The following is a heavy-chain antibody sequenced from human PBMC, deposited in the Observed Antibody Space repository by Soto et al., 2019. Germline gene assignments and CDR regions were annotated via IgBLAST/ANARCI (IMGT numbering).Heavy chain of an antibody. CDR2: IKQDGTEK. CDR1: GFTFSRYW. CDR3: ARGDTPMITGMDPFDI. Sequence: GGSLRLSCAASGFTFSRYWMNWVRQAPGKGLEWVANIKQDGTEKNYVDSVKGRFTISRDNARNSLYLQMDSLRAEDTAVYFCARGDTPMITGMDPFDIWGQGTMVTVSS. J-gene: IGHJ3*02. D-gene: IGHD5-18*01. V-gene: IGHV3-7*01.